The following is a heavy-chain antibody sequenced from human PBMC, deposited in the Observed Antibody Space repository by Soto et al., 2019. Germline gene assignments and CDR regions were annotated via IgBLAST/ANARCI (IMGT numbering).Heavy chain of an antibody. CDR3: ARLPVRDYYDSSGYYVRDY. D-gene: IGHD3-22*01. V-gene: IGHV4-59*08. J-gene: IGHJ4*02. Sequence: PSETLSLTCTVSGGSISSYYWSWIRQPPGKGLEWIGYIYYSGSTNYNPSLKSRVTISVDTSKNQFSLKLSSVTAADTAVYYCARLPVRDYYDSSGYYVRDYWGQGTLVTVSS. CDR2: IYYSGST. CDR1: GGSISSYY.